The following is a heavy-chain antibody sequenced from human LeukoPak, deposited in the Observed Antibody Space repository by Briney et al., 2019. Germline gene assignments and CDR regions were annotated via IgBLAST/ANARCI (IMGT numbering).Heavy chain of an antibody. CDR3: ARIGAFDI. V-gene: IGHV3-30*02. J-gene: IGHJ3*02. CDR1: GFTFSSFG. CDR2: IRYDGGNK. D-gene: IGHD2-15*01. Sequence: GGSLRLSCKASGFTFSSFGMHWFRQAPGKGLEWVAFIRYDGGNKYSADSVKGRFTISRDNSKNTVYLQMNNLRVEDTAVYYCARIGAFDIWGQGTLVTVSS.